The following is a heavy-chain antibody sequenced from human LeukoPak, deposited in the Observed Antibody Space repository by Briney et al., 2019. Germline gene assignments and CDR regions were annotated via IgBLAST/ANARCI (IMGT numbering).Heavy chain of an antibody. J-gene: IGHJ4*02. CDR3: AKDLSYYYDSSGLTAMYFDY. CDR1: GFTFSSYA. V-gene: IGHV3-23*01. Sequence: GGSLRLSCAASGFTFSSYAMSWVRQAPGKGLEWVSAISGSGGSTYYADSVRGRFTISRDNSKNTLYLQMNSLRAEDTAVYYCAKDLSYYYDSSGLTAMYFDYWGQGTLVTVSS. D-gene: IGHD3-22*01. CDR2: ISGSGGST.